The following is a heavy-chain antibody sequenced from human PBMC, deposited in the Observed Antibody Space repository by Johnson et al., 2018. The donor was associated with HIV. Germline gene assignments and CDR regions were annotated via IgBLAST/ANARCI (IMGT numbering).Heavy chain of an antibody. J-gene: IGHJ3*02. Sequence: EVQLVESGGGVVQPGRSLRLSCAASGFTFSSYWMSWVRQAPGKGLEWVANIKQDGSEKYYVDSVKGRFTISRDNAKNSLYLQMNSLRAEDTAVYYCARDTGGEYYNFWSGYRLVVAFNIWGQGTRVTVSS. CDR1: GFTFSSYW. CDR2: IKQDGSEK. D-gene: IGHD3-3*01. V-gene: IGHV3-7*01. CDR3: ARDTGGEYYNFWSGYRLVVAFNI.